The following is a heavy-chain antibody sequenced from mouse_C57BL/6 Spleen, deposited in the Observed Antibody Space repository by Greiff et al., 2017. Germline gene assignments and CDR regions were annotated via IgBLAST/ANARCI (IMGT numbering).Heavy chain of an antibody. J-gene: IGHJ4*01. V-gene: IGHV1-26*01. CDR1: GYTFTDYY. Sequence: VQLQQSGPELVKPGASVKISCKASGYTFTDYYMNWVKQSHGKSLEWIGDINPNNGGTSYNQKFKGKATLTVDKSSSTAYMELRSLTSEDSAVYYCARWRDYYGSSYPYAMDYWGQGTSVTVSS. CDR2: INPNNGGT. D-gene: IGHD1-1*01. CDR3: ARWRDYYGSSYPYAMDY.